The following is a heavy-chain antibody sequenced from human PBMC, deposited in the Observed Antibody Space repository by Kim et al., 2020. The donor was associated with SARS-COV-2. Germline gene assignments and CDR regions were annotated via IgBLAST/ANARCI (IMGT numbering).Heavy chain of an antibody. Sequence: SETLSLTCTVSGGSISSSSYYWGWIRQPPGKGLEWIGSIYYSGSTYYNPSLKSRVTISVDTSKNQFSLKLSSVTAADTAVYYCARHFGTTDYWGQGTLVTVSS. D-gene: IGHD1-7*01. CDR3: ARHFGTTDY. CDR1: GGSISSSSYY. V-gene: IGHV4-39*01. CDR2: IYYSGST. J-gene: IGHJ4*02.